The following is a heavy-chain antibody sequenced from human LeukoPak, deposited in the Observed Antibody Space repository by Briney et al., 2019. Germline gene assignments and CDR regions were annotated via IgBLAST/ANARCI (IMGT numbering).Heavy chain of an antibody. Sequence: ASVKLSCKASGYTFTSYGISWVRQAPGQGLEWMGWISAYNGNTNYAQKLQGRVTMTTDTSTSTAYMELRSLRSDDTAVYYCARVSPDYYDSSGYFDYWGQGTLVTVSS. D-gene: IGHD3-22*01. CDR1: GYTFTSYG. V-gene: IGHV1-18*01. CDR3: ARVSPDYYDSSGYFDY. CDR2: ISAYNGNT. J-gene: IGHJ4*02.